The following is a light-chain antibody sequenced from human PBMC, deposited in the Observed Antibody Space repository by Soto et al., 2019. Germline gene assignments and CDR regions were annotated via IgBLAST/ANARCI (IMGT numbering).Light chain of an antibody. CDR1: QGISSY. CDR2: AAS. J-gene: IGKJ2*01. V-gene: IGKV1-8*01. CDR3: QQYYSYPLYT. Sequence: AIRMTQSPSSLSASTGDRVTITCRASQGISSYLAWYQQKPGKAPKLLIYAASTLQSGVPSRFSGSGSGTDFTLTISCLQSEDFATDYCQQYYSYPLYTFGQGTKLEIK.